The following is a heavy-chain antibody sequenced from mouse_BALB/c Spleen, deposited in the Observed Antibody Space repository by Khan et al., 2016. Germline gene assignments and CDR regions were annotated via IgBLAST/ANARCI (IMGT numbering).Heavy chain of an antibody. D-gene: IGHD4-1*01. CDR3: TRFWDVYFDY. J-gene: IGHJ2*01. V-gene: IGHV1-69*02. Sequence: QVQLQQPGAELVRPGASVKLSCKATGYTFTSYWINWVKQRPGQGLEWIGNIYPSDSYTNYNQKFKDKATLTVDKSSSTAYMQLSSPTSEDSADYYCTRFWDVYFDYWGQGTTLTVSS. CDR1: GYTFTSYW. CDR2: IYPSDSYT.